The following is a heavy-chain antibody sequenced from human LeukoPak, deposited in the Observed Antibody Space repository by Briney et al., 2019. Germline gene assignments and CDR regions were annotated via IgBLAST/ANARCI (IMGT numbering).Heavy chain of an antibody. J-gene: IGHJ3*02. D-gene: IGHD3-10*01. CDR3: ATHSKHTLYYYGSGTAFDI. Sequence: SETLSLTCAVSGGSISSGGYSWSWIRQPPGKGLEWIGYIYYSGSTNYNPSLKSRVTISVDTSKNQFSLKLSPVTAADTAVYYCATHSKHTLYYYGSGTAFDIWGQGTMVTVSS. CDR2: IYYSGST. CDR1: GGSISSGGYS. V-gene: IGHV4-61*08.